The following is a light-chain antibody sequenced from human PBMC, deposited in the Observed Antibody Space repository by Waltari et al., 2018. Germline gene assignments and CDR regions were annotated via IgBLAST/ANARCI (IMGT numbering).Light chain of an antibody. CDR1: QSVGRY. J-gene: IGKJ1*01. V-gene: IGKV3-20*01. CDR3: QKYESLPAT. CDR2: HAS. Sequence: TLSGRASQSVGRYLVWYQQKPGQAPRLLIYHASSRATGIPDRFSGSGSGTDFSLTISRLEPEDFAVYYCQKYESLPATFGQGTKVEI.